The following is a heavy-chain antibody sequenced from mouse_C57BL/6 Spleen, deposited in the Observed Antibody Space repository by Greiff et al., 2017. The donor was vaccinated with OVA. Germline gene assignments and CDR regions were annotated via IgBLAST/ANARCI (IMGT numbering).Heavy chain of an antibody. CDR3: ARWRRVYFDV. V-gene: IGHV1-61*01. Sequence: QVQLQQPGAELVRPGSSVKLSCKASGYTFTSYWMDWVKQRPGQGLEWIGNIYPSDSETHYNQKFKDKATLTVDKSSSTAYMQLSSLTSEDSAVYYCARWRRVYFDVWGTGTTVTVSS. CDR2: IYPSDSET. J-gene: IGHJ1*03. CDR1: GYTFTSYW.